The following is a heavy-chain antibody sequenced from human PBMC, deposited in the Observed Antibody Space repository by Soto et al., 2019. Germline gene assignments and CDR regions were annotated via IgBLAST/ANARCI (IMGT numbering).Heavy chain of an antibody. V-gene: IGHV2-5*02. Sequence: QITLKESGPTLVRPTQTLTLTCAFSGFSLSTSGVGVGWIRQPPGKALEWLAVIYWDDSKHYSPSLSSRLTITKDTSKTQVVLTMTNMDPMDTGTYYCAHKGPEDWPLDYWGQGTLVTVSS. CDR1: GFSLSTSGVG. CDR3: AHKGPEDWPLDY. J-gene: IGHJ4*02. D-gene: IGHD3-9*01. CDR2: IYWDDSK.